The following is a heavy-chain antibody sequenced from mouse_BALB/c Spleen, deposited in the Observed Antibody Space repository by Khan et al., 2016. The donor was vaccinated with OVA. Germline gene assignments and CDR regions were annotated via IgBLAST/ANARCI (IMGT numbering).Heavy chain of an antibody. V-gene: IGHV1-80*01. J-gene: IGHJ3*01. D-gene: IGHD1-1*01. CDR1: GYTFSSSW. Sequence: QVQLQQSGAELVRPGSSVKISCKAAGYTFSSSWMNWVKQRPGQGLEWIGQIFPGNDDADYNGKFKGKATLTADKSSRTAYMQLTSLTSEDSAVYFCARYFSRRFAYWGQGTLVTVSA. CDR2: IFPGNDDA. CDR3: ARYFSRRFAY.